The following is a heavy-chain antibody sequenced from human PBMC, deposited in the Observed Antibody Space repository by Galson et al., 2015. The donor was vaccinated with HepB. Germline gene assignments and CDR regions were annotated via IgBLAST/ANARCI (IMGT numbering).Heavy chain of an antibody. CDR1: GYTFTNYY. D-gene: IGHD3-22*01. CDR3: ARSPTYYYDSSRYYSTFDY. Sequence: SVKVSCKASGYTFTNYYMHWVRQAPGQGLEWMGVINPSGGSTTYAQKFQGRVTMTSDTSTSTVYMELNRLRSEETAVYYCARSPTYYYDSSRYYSTFDYWGQGTLVTVSS. V-gene: IGHV1-46*03. CDR2: INPSGGST. J-gene: IGHJ4*02.